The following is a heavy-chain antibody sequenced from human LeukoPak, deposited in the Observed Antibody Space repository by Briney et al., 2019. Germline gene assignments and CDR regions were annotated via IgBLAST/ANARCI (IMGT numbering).Heavy chain of an antibody. J-gene: IGHJ4*02. D-gene: IGHD2-21*02. CDR3: ARSARKGDHVSGAYYFDY. Sequence: GGSLRLSCAASGFTFSPYAMSWVRQAPGKGLEYVSAISSNGGSTYYANSVKGRFTISRDNSKNTLYFQMGSLRAEDMAVYYCARSARKGDHVSGAYYFDYWGQGTLVTVSS. V-gene: IGHV3-64*01. CDR1: GFTFSPYA. CDR2: ISSNGGST.